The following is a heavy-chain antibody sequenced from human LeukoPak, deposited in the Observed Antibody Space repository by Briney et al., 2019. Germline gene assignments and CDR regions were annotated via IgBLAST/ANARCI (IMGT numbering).Heavy chain of an antibody. V-gene: IGHV3-74*01. D-gene: IGHD3-22*01. J-gene: IGHJ4*02. Sequence: PGGSLRLSCAASGFTFSSYWMHWVRQAPGKGLVWVSRINSDGSTISHADSVKGRFTISRDNAKNTLYLQMNSLRAEDTAVYYCARPDSSAYYYFDYWGQGTLVTVSS. CDR1: GFTFSSYW. CDR2: INSDGSTI. CDR3: ARPDSSAYYYFDY.